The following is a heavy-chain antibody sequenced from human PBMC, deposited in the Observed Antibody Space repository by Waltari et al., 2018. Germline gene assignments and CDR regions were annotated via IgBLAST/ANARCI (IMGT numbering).Heavy chain of an antibody. CDR1: GFSLSTSGMC. J-gene: IGHJ6*02. D-gene: IGHD3-22*01. V-gene: IGHV2-70*01. Sequence: QVTLRESGPALVKPTQTLTLTCTFSGFSLSTSGMCVSWIRQPPGKALEWLALIDWDDDKYYSTSLKTRLTISKDTSKNQVVLTMTNMDPVDTATYYCARTRLYYYDSSGYHDSYYYGMDVWGQGTTVTVSS. CDR3: ARTRLYYYDSSGYHDSYYYGMDV. CDR2: IDWDDDK.